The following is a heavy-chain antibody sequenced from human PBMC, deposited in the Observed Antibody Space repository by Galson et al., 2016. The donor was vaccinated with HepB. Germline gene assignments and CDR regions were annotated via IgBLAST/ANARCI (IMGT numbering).Heavy chain of an antibody. CDR2: IAYDGTMK. Sequence: SLRLSCAASGFRFSTYAMHWVRQAPGKGPEWVAAIAYDGTMKYYGASVNGRFTTARDNSENTLYLQKHSLRAEDTAVYYCARDEDDPSYTIDFWGQGTLVSGSS. CDR3: ARDEDDPSYTIDF. J-gene: IGHJ4*02. CDR1: GFRFSTYA. D-gene: IGHD3-10*01. V-gene: IGHV3-30*04.